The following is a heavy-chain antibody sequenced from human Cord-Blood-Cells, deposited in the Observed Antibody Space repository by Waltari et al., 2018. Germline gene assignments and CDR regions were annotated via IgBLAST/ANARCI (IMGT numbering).Heavy chain of an antibody. V-gene: IGHV4-4*02. CDR3: ARDRGYCSSTSCYTWYFDL. D-gene: IGHD2-2*02. CDR2: IYHSGAT. Sequence: QVQLQESGPGLVKPSGTLSLTCAVSGGSISSSNWWSWVRQPPGKGLEWIGAIYHSGATNSHPSLKGRVTISVDKSKNQFSLKLSSVTAADTAVYYCARDRGYCSSTSCYTWYFDLWGRGTLVTVSS. J-gene: IGHJ2*01. CDR1: GGSISSSNW.